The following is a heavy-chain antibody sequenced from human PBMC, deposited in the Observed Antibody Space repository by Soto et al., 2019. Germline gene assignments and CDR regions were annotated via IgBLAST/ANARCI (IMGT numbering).Heavy chain of an antibody. J-gene: IGHJ6*04. Sequence: QVQMQESGPTLVKPSETLSLTCTVSGGSIRSYCWTWIRQPPGEGLEWIGCICNSGTNNYNPSLKSRVAISIDIQMSQFSLQLSSVTVADTAFYYCAGGGLIVVATRRLMDVWGKGTTVCVSS. CDR3: AGGGLIVVATRRLMDV. CDR2: ICNSGTN. V-gene: IGHV4-59*03. D-gene: IGHD3-22*01. CDR1: GGSIRSYC.